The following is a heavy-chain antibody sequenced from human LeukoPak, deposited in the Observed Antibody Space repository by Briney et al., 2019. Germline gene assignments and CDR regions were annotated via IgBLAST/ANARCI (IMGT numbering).Heavy chain of an antibody. CDR2: VYSGGST. CDR1: GFTVSSNY. J-gene: IGHJ4*02. CDR3: AACYDSSGYYDY. V-gene: IGHV3-53*01. D-gene: IGHD3-22*01. Sequence: GGSLRLSCAASGFTVSSNYMSWVRQAPGKGLEWVSVVYSGGSTYYADSVKGRLTISRDNSKNTLYLGMNSLRAEDTAVYYCAACYDSSGYYDYWGQGTLVTVSS.